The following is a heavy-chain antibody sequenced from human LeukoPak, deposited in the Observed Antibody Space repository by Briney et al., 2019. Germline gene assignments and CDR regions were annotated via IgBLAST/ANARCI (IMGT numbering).Heavy chain of an antibody. CDR3: ARDRDNITCPHDH. Sequence: PGGSLRLSCAASGFTFSSYWMSWVRQAPGKGLEWVANIKQDGSEKYYVDSVKGRFTISRDNAKKSLYLQMNSLGAEDTAVYYCARDRDNITCPHDHWGQGTLVTVSS. V-gene: IGHV3-7*05. D-gene: IGHD2/OR15-2a*01. J-gene: IGHJ4*02. CDR2: IKQDGSEK. CDR1: GFTFSSYW.